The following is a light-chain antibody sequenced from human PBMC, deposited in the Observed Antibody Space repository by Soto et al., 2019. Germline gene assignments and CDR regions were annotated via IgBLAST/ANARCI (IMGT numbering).Light chain of an antibody. J-gene: IGKJ4*01. Sequence: EIVLTQSPGTLSLSPGERATLSCRASQSVSSSYLAWYQQKPGQAPRLLIYGASSRATGIPDRFSGSGSGTDFTLTISRLETADFAVYYCQQYGTFGGGTKVEIK. CDR3: QQYGT. CDR2: GAS. CDR1: QSVSSSY. V-gene: IGKV3-20*01.